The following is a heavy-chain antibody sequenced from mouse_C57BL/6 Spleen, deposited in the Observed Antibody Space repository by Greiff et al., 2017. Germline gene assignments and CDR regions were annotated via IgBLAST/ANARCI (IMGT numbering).Heavy chain of an antibody. D-gene: IGHD1-1*01. CDR2: IRNKANGYTT. CDR3: ARYYGSSYGWYFDV. CDR1: GFTFTDYY. Sequence: EVHLVESGGGLVQPGGSLSLSCAASGFTFTDYYMSWVRQPPGKALEWLGFIRNKANGYTTEYSASVKGRFTISRDNSQSILYLQMNALRAEDSATYYCARYYGSSYGWYFDVWGTGTTVTVSS. J-gene: IGHJ1*03. V-gene: IGHV7-3*01.